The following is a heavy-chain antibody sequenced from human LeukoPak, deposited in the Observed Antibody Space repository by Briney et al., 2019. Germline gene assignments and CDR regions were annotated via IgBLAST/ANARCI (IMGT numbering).Heavy chain of an antibody. Sequence: GGSLRLSCAASGFTFSSYAMHWVRQAPGKGLEWVAVISYDGSNKYYADSVKGRFTISRDNSKNTLYLQMNSLRAEDTAVYYCARDRDIVVADAFDIWGQGTMVTVSS. V-gene: IGHV3-30-3*01. CDR1: GFTFSSYA. CDR3: ARDRDIVVADAFDI. J-gene: IGHJ3*02. D-gene: IGHD2-2*01. CDR2: ISYDGSNK.